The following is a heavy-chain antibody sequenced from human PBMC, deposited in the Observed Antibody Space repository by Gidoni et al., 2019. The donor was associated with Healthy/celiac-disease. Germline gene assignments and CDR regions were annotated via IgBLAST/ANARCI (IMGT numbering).Heavy chain of an antibody. D-gene: IGHD3-22*01. Sequence: QVPLVQSGAEVKKPGASVKVSCKASGYTFTSYGISWVRQAPGQGLEWMGWISAYNGNTNYAQKLQGRVTMTTDTSTSTAYMELRSLRSDDTAVYYCARGHPVYYYDSKVLPLDYWGQGTLVTVSS. CDR1: GYTFTSYG. J-gene: IGHJ4*02. CDR2: ISAYNGNT. CDR3: ARGHPVYYYDSKVLPLDY. V-gene: IGHV1-18*04.